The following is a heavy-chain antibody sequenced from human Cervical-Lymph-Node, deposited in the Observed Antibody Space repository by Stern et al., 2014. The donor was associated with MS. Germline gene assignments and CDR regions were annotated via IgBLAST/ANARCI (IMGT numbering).Heavy chain of an antibody. V-gene: IGHV1-2*06. CDR1: GYTFTVHY. CDR3: ARISLWAAGRRSYAMDV. D-gene: IGHD3-16*01. CDR2: IDPKSGDT. Sequence: QVQLVQSGAEVKKPGASVKVSCKASGYTFTVHYMHWVRQAPGQGLEWMGRIDPKSGDTYYVQKFEDRVTLTRDTSTSTAYMELSRLRPDDSAVYYCARISLWAAGRRSYAMDVWGQGPTVTVSS. J-gene: IGHJ6*02.